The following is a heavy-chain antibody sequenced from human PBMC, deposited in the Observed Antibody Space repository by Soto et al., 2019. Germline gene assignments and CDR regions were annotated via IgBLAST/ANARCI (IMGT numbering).Heavy chain of an antibody. D-gene: IGHD3-10*01. Sequence: QVQLQESGPGLVKPSETLSLSCTVSGGSISSYYWSWFRQSPGKRMEWIGYVHHSWGSSYNPSLPGRVAISLDTSKSQFSLKVTSVTAPDTAVYSCARQGFGPLHGLVDVWGQGTTVTVSS. CDR3: ARQGFGPLHGLVDV. J-gene: IGHJ6*02. V-gene: IGHV4-59*08. CDR1: GGSISSYY. CDR2: VHHSWGS.